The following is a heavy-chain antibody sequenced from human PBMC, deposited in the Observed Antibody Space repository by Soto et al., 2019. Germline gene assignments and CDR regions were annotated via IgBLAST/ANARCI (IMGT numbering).Heavy chain of an antibody. CDR3: ARGGSSSDNGMDV. J-gene: IGHJ6*02. Sequence: GGSLRLSCAASGFTFSRYTMSWVRQTPGKGLEWVSYISSGSLSIYYADSVKGRFTVSRDNAKNSLFLQMNSLRDEDTAVYYCARGGSSSDNGMDVWGQGTTVTVSS. V-gene: IGHV3-48*02. D-gene: IGHD3-16*01. CDR2: ISSGSLSI. CDR1: GFTFSRYT.